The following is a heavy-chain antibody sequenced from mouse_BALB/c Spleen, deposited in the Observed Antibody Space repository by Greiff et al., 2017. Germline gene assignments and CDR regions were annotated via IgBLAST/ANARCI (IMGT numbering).Heavy chain of an antibody. CDR2: IYPGDGDT. J-gene: IGHJ2*01. CDR1: GYAFSSYG. CDR3: ARMKWSYYFDY. V-gene: IGHV1-80*01. D-gene: IGHD1-1*02. Sequence: VQVVESGAELVGPGSSVKISCKASGYAFSSYGMNWVKQRPGQGLEWIGQIYPGDGDTNYNGKFKGKATLTADKSSSTAYMQLSSLTSEDSAVYFCARMKWSYYFDYWGQGTTLTVSS.